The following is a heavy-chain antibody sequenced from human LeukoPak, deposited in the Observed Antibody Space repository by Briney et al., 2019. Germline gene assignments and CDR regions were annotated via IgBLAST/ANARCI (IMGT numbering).Heavy chain of an antibody. CDR3: ARVIVSYRYDANWFDP. V-gene: IGHV4-4*07. J-gene: IGHJ5*02. D-gene: IGHD2-8*01. CDR2: IYSSGST. CDR1: GGSISSYY. Sequence: SETLSLTCTVSGGSISSYYWNWIRQPAGKGLEWIGRIYSSGSTNYNPSLKSRVTMSVDTSKNQFSLKLSSVTAADTAVYYCARVIVSYRYDANWFDPWGQGTLVTVSS.